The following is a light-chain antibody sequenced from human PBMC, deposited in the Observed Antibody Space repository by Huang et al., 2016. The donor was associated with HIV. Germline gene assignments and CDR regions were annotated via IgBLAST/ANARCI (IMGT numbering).Light chain of an antibody. CDR2: GAS. Sequence: ILLTQFPATLSVSPGQRVTLSCRASQSVGGKLAWYQQRPGQAPRLLIYGASTRGPTIPDRFSCSGSGTEFTLTISSLQSEDFAVYYCQQYDTWPPLTFGGGTKV. V-gene: IGKV3-15*01. CDR3: QQYDTWPPLT. CDR1: QSVGGK. J-gene: IGKJ4*01.